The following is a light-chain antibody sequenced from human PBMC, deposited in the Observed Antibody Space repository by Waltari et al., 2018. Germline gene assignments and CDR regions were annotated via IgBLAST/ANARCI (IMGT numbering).Light chain of an antibody. CDR3: QHYNSYPWT. J-gene: IGKJ1*01. CDR1: QSISSW. CDR2: DAS. V-gene: IGKV1-5*01. Sequence: DIQMTQSPSTLSASVGDRAPITCRASQSISSWLAWYQQKPGKAPKRLMYDASSLESGVPSRFSGSGSGTEFTLTVSSLQPDDFATYYCQHYNSYPWTFGQGTKVEIK.